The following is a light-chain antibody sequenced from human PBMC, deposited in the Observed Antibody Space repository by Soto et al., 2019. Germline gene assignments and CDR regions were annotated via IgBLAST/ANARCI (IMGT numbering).Light chain of an antibody. V-gene: IGKV3-20*01. CDR3: QHYGSSGT. CDR1: HRVSNNY. CDR2: RAS. Sequence: EIVLTQSPGTLSLSPGERATLSFSPSHRVSNNYLAWYQQKPCQAPRLLIYRASNSTTGIPDMFSGLGSGTVFNLTISTLEADDGAAYYCQHYGSSGTFGRGTTVDIK. J-gene: IGKJ4*02.